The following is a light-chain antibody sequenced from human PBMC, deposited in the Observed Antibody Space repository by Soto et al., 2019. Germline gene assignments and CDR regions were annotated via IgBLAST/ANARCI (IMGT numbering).Light chain of an antibody. CDR1: SSDVGSYNY. CDR3: SSSTGSNTAL. Sequence: QSALTQPASVSGSPGQSITISCTGTSSDVGSYNYVSWYQHHPGKAPKVIIYEVANRPSGISTRFSGSKSGNTAYLTISGVQAEDEADYYCSSSTGSNTALFAGGTKLTVL. CDR2: EVA. J-gene: IGLJ2*01. V-gene: IGLV2-14*01.